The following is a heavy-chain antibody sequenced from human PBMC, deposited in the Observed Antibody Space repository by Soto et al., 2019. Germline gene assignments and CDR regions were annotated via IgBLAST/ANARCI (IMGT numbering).Heavy chain of an antibody. J-gene: IGHJ4*02. Sequence: QVQLVESGGGVVQPGTSLRLSCAASGFTFSSHAMHWVRQAPGKGLEWVAVISYDGSNKYYADSVKGRYTISRDNSKNTRVLQMNSLRAEDTAIYYGARSTKRWLQWGGEFDYWGQGTLVTVSS. CDR1: GFTFSSHA. D-gene: IGHD5-12*01. V-gene: IGHV3-30-3*01. CDR3: ARSTKRWLQWGGEFDY. CDR2: ISYDGSNK.